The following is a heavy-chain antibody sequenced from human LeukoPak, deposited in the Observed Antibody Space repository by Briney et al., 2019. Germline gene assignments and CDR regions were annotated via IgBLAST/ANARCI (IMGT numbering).Heavy chain of an antibody. J-gene: IGHJ4*02. CDR2: VYTSGST. CDR1: GGSISSGSYY. CDR3: ARGGYSYGIIGVFDY. D-gene: IGHD5-18*01. Sequence: PSETLSLTCTVSGGSISSGSYYWSWIRQPAGKGLEWIGRVYTSGSTNYNPSLKSRVTISVDTSKNQFSLKLSSVTAADTAVYYCARGGYSYGIIGVFDYWGQGTPVTVSS. V-gene: IGHV4-61*02.